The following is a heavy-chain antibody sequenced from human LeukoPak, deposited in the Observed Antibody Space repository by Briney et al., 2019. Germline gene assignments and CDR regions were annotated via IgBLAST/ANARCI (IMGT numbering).Heavy chain of an antibody. CDR3: ARGEKWDLHSFDM. CDR1: SGSFSGYY. V-gene: IGHV4-34*01. Sequence: SETLSLTCAVHSGSFSGYYWTWIRQPPRKGLEWIGEVNHDGSTNYNPSLKSRVTISVEKSKNQFSLKVISVNAADTAVYYCARGEKWDLHSFDMWGQGTLVTVSS. D-gene: IGHD1-26*01. J-gene: IGHJ3*02. CDR2: VNHDGST.